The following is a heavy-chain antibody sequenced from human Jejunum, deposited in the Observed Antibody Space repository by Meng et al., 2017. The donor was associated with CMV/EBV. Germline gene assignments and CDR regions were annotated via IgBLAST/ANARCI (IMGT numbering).Heavy chain of an antibody. D-gene: IGHD2-2*01. J-gene: IGHJ4*02. CDR3: ARERTGDSSSYLPFAY. V-gene: IGHV1-3*01. CDR1: GYSFTNYL. CDR2: VNAGNGNT. Sequence: GYSFTNYLLFWVRQAPGQRLEWMGWVNAGNGNTKYSQKFQDRVTITRDTSATTAYLALSGLRSEDTAVYYCARERTGDSSSYLPFAYWGQGTLVTVSS.